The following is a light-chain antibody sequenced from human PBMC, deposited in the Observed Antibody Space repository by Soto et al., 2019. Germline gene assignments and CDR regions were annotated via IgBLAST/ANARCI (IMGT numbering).Light chain of an antibody. V-gene: IGKV1-5*03. J-gene: IGKJ2*01. CDR2: RAS. CDR3: QQYNSYSHVYT. CDR1: QNIGAW. Sequence: DIQMTQSPSPLSASVGDRVTITVRASQNIGAWLAWYQQKPGQGPNLLIYRASNLESGLPSRFSGRGSGTQFTLAISSLQPDDFATYHCQQYNSYSHVYTFGPGTRLEI.